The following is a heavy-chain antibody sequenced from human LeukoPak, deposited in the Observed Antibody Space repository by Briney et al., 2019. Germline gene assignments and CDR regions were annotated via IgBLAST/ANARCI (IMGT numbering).Heavy chain of an antibody. CDR2: NYYSGSN. CDR1: GGSISSSSYY. J-gene: IGHJ5*02. Sequence: SETLSLTCTVSGGSISSSSYYWSWLRQPPGQGLEWVGYNYYSGSNNYNPSHKRGAIISDNTSNNQFSLQLRPVTAAPAAVYYCARQRGYCSGGSCYSWWFDPWGQGTLVTVSS. D-gene: IGHD2-15*01. V-gene: IGHV4-61*01. CDR3: ARQRGYCSGGSCYSWWFDP.